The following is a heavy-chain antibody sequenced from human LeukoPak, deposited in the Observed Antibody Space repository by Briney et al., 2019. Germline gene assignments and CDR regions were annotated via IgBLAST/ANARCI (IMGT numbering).Heavy chain of an antibody. J-gene: IGHJ4*02. CDR1: GYTFNSYG. Sequence: ASVKVSCKASGYTFNSYGISWVRQAPGQGLEWMGIINPSGGSTSYAQKFQGRVTMTRDTSTSTVYMELSSLRSEDTAVYYCARDSGWWMFDYWGQGTLVTVSS. CDR2: INPSGGST. D-gene: IGHD6-19*01. V-gene: IGHV1-46*02. CDR3: ARDSGWWMFDY.